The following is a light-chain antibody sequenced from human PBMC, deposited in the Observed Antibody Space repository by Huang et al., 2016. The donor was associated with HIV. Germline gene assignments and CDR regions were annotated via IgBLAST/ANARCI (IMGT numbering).Light chain of an antibody. CDR1: QSISNY. V-gene: IGKV1-39*01. CDR3: QQSFNIPRT. J-gene: IGKJ2*01. CDR2: AAS. Sequence: DIQMTQCPSSLSASVGDRVTITCRASQSISNYLNWYQQKPGKAPKLLIYAASTLQSGVPSRFSGSGSRTDFTLAISSLQPEDFATYYGQQSFNIPRTFGQGTKLEIK.